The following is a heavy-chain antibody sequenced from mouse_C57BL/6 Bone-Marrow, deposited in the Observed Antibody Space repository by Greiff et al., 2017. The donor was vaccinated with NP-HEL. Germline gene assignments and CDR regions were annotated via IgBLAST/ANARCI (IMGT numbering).Heavy chain of an antibody. CDR1: GFTFSDYG. V-gene: IGHV5-17*01. J-gene: IGHJ4*01. Sequence: EVKLMESGGGLVKPGGSLKLSCAASGFTFSDYGMHWVRQAPEKGLEWVAYISSGSSTNYYADTVKGRFTISRDNAKNTLFLQMTSLRSEDTAMYYCARFAYYSNYNYAMDYWGQGTSVTVSS. D-gene: IGHD2-5*01. CDR3: ARFAYYSNYNYAMDY. CDR2: ISSGSSTN.